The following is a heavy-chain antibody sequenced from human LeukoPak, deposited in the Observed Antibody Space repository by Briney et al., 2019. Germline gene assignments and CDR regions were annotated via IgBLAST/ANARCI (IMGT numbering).Heavy chain of an antibody. J-gene: IGHJ4*02. CDR1: GGSISSYY. CDR3: ARGRKLGPFDY. D-gene: IGHD6-13*01. Sequence: PSETLSLTCTVSGGSISSYYWSWIRQPAGKGLEWIGRIYTSGSTNYNPSLKSRVTISEDTSKNQFSLKLSSVTAADTAVYYCARGRKLGPFDYWGQGTLVTVSS. V-gene: IGHV4-4*07. CDR2: IYTSGST.